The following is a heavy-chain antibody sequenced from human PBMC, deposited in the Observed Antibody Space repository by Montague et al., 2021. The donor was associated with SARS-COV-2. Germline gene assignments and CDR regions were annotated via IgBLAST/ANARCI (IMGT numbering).Heavy chain of an antibody. J-gene: IGHJ6*03. CDR3: ARGGGNILTNYYYYYYLDV. CDR2: ISTSGSS. CDR1: GASISSANDY. D-gene: IGHD4-23*01. Sequence: TLSLTCSVSGASISSANDYWTWIRQPAGKGLEWIGHISTSGSSSYNPSLKSRVTIILDTSKQQFSLELTSVTAADTAVYYCARGGGNILTNYYYYYYLDVWGTGTTVTVSS. V-gene: IGHV4-61*09.